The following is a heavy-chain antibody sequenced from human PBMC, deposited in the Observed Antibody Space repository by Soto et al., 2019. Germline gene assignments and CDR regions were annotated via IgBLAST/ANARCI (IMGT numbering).Heavy chain of an antibody. CDR1: GYTFTSYG. CDR2: ISAYNGNT. D-gene: IGHD3-10*01. CDR3: ARDTPYGLGNPFFDY. Sequence: ASVKVSCKASGYTFTSYGISWVRQAPGQGLEWMGWISAYNGNTNYAQKLQGRVTMTTDTSTSTAYMELRSLRSDDTAVYYCARDTPYGLGNPFFDYWGQGTLVTGSS. V-gene: IGHV1-18*01. J-gene: IGHJ4*02.